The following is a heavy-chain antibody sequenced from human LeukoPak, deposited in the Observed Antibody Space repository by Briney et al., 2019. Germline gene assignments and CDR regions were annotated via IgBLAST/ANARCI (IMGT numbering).Heavy chain of an antibody. D-gene: IGHD3-22*01. J-gene: IGHJ5*02. CDR1: GYTFTSYG. CDR3: ARAEYYYDSSGSGWFDP. V-gene: IGHV1-18*01. Sequence: ASVKVSCKASGYTFTSYGISWVRQAPGQGLEWMGWISAYNGNTNYAQKLQGRVTMTTDTSTSTAYMELRSLRSDDTAVYYCARAEYYYDSSGSGWFDPWGQGTLVTVSS. CDR2: ISAYNGNT.